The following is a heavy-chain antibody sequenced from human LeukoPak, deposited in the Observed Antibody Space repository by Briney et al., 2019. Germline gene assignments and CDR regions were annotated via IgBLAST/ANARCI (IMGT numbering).Heavy chain of an antibody. V-gene: IGHV1-2*02. CDR2: INPNSGGT. CDR1: GYTFTGYY. Sequence: ASVKVSCKASGYTFTGYYMHWVRQAPGQGLEWMGWINPNSGGTNYAQTFQGRVTMTRDTSISTAYMELSRLRSDDTAVYYCARDRARWGSKTFGYWGQGTLVTVSS. D-gene: IGHD3-16*01. J-gene: IGHJ4*02. CDR3: ARDRARWGSKTFGY.